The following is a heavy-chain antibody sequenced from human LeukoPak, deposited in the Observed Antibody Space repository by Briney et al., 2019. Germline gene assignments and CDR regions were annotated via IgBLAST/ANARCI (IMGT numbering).Heavy chain of an antibody. CDR3: ARDLPKTTAPNRRGHWFDP. Sequence: GASVKVSCKASGYTFTSYGISWVRQAPGQGLEWMGWISAYNGNTNYAQKLQGRVTMTTDTSTSTAYMELRSLRSDDTAVYYCARDLPKTTAPNRRGHWFDPWGQGTLVTVSS. CDR2: ISAYNGNT. D-gene: IGHD4-17*01. CDR1: GYTFTSYG. J-gene: IGHJ5*02. V-gene: IGHV1-18*01.